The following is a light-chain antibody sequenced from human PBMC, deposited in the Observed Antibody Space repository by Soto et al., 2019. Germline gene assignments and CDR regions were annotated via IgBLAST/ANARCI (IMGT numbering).Light chain of an antibody. V-gene: IGKV1-5*01. J-gene: IGKJ2*01. CDR3: QQYNSYSQT. CDR2: DAS. Sequence: DIQMTQSPSTLSASVGDRVTITCRASQSISSWLAWYQQKPGKAPKLLIYDASSLESGVPSMFSGSGSGTEFTLTISSLQPDDFATYYCQQYNSYSQTFGQGTKLEIK. CDR1: QSISSW.